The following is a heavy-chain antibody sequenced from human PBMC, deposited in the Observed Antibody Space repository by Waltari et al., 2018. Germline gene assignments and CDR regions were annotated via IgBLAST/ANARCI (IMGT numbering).Heavy chain of an antibody. J-gene: IGHJ3*02. CDR1: GYTLTELS. CDR3: ATPTNIVVVPAAILAFDI. D-gene: IGHD2-2*01. Sequence: QVQLVQSGAEVKKPGASVKVSCKVSGYTLTELSMHWVRQAPGKGLEWMGGFEPEDGETIYAQKFQGRVTMTEDTSTDTAYMELSSLRSEDTAVYYCATPTNIVVVPAAILAFDIWGQGTMVTVSS. CDR2: FEPEDGET. V-gene: IGHV1-24*01.